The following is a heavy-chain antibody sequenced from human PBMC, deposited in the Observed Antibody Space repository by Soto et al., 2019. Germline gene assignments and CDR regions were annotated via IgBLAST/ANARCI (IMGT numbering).Heavy chain of an antibody. CDR2: ITWSSGST. CDR1: RFSFSNYA. J-gene: IGHJ3*02. D-gene: IGHD2-15*01. Sequence: GGSLRLSCAGSRFSFSNYAMTWVRQAPGKGLEWVSSITWSSGSTAYADSVKGRFTISRDNAKNFLYLQMNSLRAEDTALYYCAKGVCSGGSCYHDAFDIWGQGTMVTLSS. CDR3: AKGVCSGGSCYHDAFDI. V-gene: IGHV3-9*01.